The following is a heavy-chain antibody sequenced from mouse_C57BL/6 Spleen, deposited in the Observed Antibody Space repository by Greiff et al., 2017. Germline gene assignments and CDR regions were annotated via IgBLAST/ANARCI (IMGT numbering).Heavy chain of an antibody. D-gene: IGHD1-1*01. Sequence: QVQLQQPGAELVKPGASVKLSCKASGYTFTSYWMQWVKQRPGQGLEWIGEIDPSDSYTNYNQKFKGKATLTVDTSSSTAYMQLSSLTSEDSAVYYCASYGSPQAWFAYWGQGTLVTVSA. V-gene: IGHV1-50*01. CDR2: IDPSDSYT. CDR3: ASYGSPQAWFAY. CDR1: GYTFTSYW. J-gene: IGHJ3*01.